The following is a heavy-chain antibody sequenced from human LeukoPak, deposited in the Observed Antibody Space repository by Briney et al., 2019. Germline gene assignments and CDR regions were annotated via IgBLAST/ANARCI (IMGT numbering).Heavy chain of an antibody. CDR3: AKWGDYDVLTGYYVSDY. CDR1: GFTFSSYA. D-gene: IGHD3-9*01. V-gene: IGHV3-23*01. Sequence: GGSLRLSCAASGFTFSSYAMSWVRQAPGRGLEWVSAISGSGGSTYYADSVKGRFTISRDNSKNTLYLQMNSLRAEDTAVYYCAKWGDYDVLTGYYVSDYWGQGTLVTVSS. J-gene: IGHJ4*02. CDR2: ISGSGGST.